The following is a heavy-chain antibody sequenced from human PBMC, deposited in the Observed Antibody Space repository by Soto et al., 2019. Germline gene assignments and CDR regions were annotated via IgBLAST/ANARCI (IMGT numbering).Heavy chain of an antibody. CDR1: GYTFTSYG. CDR3: ASQQYSSSSEWFDP. V-gene: IGHV1-18*01. J-gene: IGHJ5*02. CDR2: ISAYNGST. D-gene: IGHD6-6*01. Sequence: ASVKVSCKASGYTFTSYGISWVRQAPGQGLEWMGWISAYNGSTNCAQKLQGRVTMTTDTSTSTAYMELRSLRSDDTAVYYCASQQYSSSSEWFDPWGQGTLVTVSS.